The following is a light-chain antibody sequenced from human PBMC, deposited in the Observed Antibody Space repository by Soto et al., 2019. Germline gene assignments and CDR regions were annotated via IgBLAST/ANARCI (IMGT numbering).Light chain of an antibody. CDR2: DVT. J-gene: IGLJ1*01. V-gene: IGLV2-11*01. CDR1: NSDVGGYDY. Sequence: QSVLTQPRSVSGSPGQAVTFSCTGTNSDVGGYDYASWYQQLPGEAPKLIIYDVTKRPSGVPNRFSGSKSGNTASLTISGLQAEDEADYFCSSFAGSYTHVFGSGTKVTVL. CDR3: SSFAGSYTHV.